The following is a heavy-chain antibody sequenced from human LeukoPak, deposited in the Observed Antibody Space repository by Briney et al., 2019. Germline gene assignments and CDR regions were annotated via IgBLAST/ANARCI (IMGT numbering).Heavy chain of an antibody. CDR2: IGIAGDT. Sequence: GGSLRLSCAASGFTFSSYDMHWVRQATGKGLEWVSGIGIAGDTYYAGSVKGRFTISRENAKNSLYLQMNNLRAGDTAVYYCARDRPNSNYGGSLDYWGQGTLVTVSS. CDR1: GFTFSSYD. CDR3: ARDRPNSNYGGSLDY. J-gene: IGHJ4*02. V-gene: IGHV3-13*01. D-gene: IGHD4-11*01.